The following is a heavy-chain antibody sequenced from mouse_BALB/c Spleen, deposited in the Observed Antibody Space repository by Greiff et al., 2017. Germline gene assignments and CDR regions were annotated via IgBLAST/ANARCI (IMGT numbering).Heavy chain of an antibody. CDR2: ISYSGST. D-gene: IGHD1-1*01. Sequence: EVKLLESGPGLVKPSQSLSLTCTVTGYSITSDYAWNWIRQFPGNKLEWMGYISYSGSTSYNPSLKSRISITRDTSKNQFFLQLNSVTTEDTATYYCARSLYYYGSGGYFDVWGAGTTVTVSS. J-gene: IGHJ1*01. CDR1: GYSITSDYA. V-gene: IGHV3-2*02. CDR3: ARSLYYYGSGGYFDV.